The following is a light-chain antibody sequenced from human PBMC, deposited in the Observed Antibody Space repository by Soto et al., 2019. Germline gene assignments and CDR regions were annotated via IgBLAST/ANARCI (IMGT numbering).Light chain of an antibody. CDR1: QSVSSSY. V-gene: IGKV3-20*01. CDR3: QQYGPSPKPWT. Sequence: EIVLTQSPGTLSLSPGERATLSCRASQSVSSSYLAWYQQKPGKAPRLLIYGAFSRATGIPDRFSGSGSGTDFTLTISRLEPEDFAVYYCQQYGPSPKPWTFGQGTKVEIK. CDR2: GAF. J-gene: IGKJ1*01.